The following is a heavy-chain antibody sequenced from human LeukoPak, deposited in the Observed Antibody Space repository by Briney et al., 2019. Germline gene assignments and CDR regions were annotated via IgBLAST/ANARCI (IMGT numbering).Heavy chain of an antibody. CDR3: ARALNCSGGSCYSGWFDP. CDR2: IYYSGST. V-gene: IGHV4-59*12. D-gene: IGHD2-15*01. J-gene: IGHJ5*02. CDR1: GGSISSYY. Sequence: PSETLSLTCTVSGGSISSYYWSWIRQPPGKGLERIGYIYYSGSTNYNPSLKSRVTISVDTSKNQFSLKLSSVTAADTAVYYCARALNCSGGSCYSGWFDPWGQGTLVTVSS.